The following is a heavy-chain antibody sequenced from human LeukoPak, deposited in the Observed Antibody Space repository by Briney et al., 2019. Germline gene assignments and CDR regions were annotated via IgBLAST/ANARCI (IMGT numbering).Heavy chain of an antibody. D-gene: IGHD3-3*01. Sequence: PGGSLRLSCVASGFTFSRYSMNWVRQAPGKGLEWVSSISSSSGYIYYADSVKGRFTISRDNAKNSLYLQMNSLRAEDTAVYYCAREESTIFGVVIRRYYYMDVWGKGTTVTVSS. CDR2: ISSSSGYI. V-gene: IGHV3-21*01. CDR3: AREESTIFGVVIRRYYYMDV. CDR1: GFTFSRYS. J-gene: IGHJ6*03.